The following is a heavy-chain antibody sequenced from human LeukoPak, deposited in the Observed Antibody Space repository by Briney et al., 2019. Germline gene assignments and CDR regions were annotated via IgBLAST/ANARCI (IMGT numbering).Heavy chain of an antibody. D-gene: IGHD3-22*01. CDR1: GFTFSSYA. V-gene: IGHV3-23*01. J-gene: IGHJ4*02. Sequence: GSLRLSCAASGFTFSSYAMTWVRQAPGKGLEWVSAVSGSGGNTYYADSVKGRFTISRDNSKNTLYLHMNSLRAEDTAVYYCAKDKVGWYDSSGYSLFDYWGQGTLVTVSS. CDR3: AKDKVGWYDSSGYSLFDY. CDR2: VSGSGGNT.